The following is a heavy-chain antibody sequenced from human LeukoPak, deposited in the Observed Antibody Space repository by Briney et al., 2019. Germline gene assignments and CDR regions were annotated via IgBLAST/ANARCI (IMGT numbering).Heavy chain of an antibody. V-gene: IGHV1-18*01. Sequence: ASVKVSCETSGYTFTTYPINWVRQAPGQGLEWMGWITTYNGDTNYAQNLQGRVTMTADTSTSTAYMELRSLRSDDTAVYYCAIYCSSTSCPYYFDYWGQGTLVTVSS. CDR2: ITTYNGDT. J-gene: IGHJ4*02. CDR1: GYTFTTYP. CDR3: AIYCSSTSCPYYFDY. D-gene: IGHD2-2*01.